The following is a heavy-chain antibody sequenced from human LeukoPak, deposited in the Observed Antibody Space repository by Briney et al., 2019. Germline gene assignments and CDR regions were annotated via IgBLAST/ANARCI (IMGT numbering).Heavy chain of an antibody. J-gene: IGHJ4*02. CDR2: ITGSGDGT. CDR1: GFTFSSYW. CDR3: AKAGLVRGGALDS. D-gene: IGHD4/OR15-4a*01. Sequence: PGGSLRLSCAASGFTFSSYWMHWVRQAPGKGLEWVSSITGSGDGTSAADSVTGRFSISRDNSKSTLYLQMNSLRVEDTAVYYCAKAGLVRGGALDSWGQGTLVTVSS. V-gene: IGHV3-23*01.